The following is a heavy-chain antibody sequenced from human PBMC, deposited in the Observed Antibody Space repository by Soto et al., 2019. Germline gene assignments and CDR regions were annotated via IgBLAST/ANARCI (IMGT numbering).Heavy chain of an antibody. CDR1: GFSLTTSGVG. CDR3: AHRVLRTVFGLVTTTAIYFDF. D-gene: IGHD3-3*01. J-gene: IGHJ4*02. V-gene: IGHV2-5*02. Sequence: QITLNESGPTQVKPRQTLTLTCTFSGFSLTTSGVGVGWIRQSPGKAPEWLALIYWDDDKRYSTSLESRLTITKDTSKNQVVLTMADLDPADTATYYCAHRVLRTVFGLVTTTAIYFDFWGQGTPVAVSS. CDR2: IYWDDDK.